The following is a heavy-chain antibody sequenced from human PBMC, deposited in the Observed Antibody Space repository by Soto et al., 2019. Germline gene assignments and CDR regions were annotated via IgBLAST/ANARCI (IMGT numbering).Heavy chain of an antibody. CDR1: GGTFSSYA. Sequence: SVKVSCKASGGTFSSYAISWVRQAPGQGLEWMGGIIPIFGTANYAQKFQGRVTITADESTSTAYMELSSLRSEDTAVYYCATLKRGSGSSRTALFDYWGQGTLVTVSS. CDR2: IIPIFGTA. V-gene: IGHV1-69*13. D-gene: IGHD3-10*01. CDR3: ATLKRGSGSSRTALFDY. J-gene: IGHJ4*02.